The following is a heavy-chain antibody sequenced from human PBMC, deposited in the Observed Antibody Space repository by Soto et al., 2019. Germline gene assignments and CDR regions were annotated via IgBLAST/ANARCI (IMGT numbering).Heavy chain of an antibody. V-gene: IGHV3-30*18. Sequence: QVQLVESGGGVVQPGRSLRLSCAASGFTFSSYGMHWVRQAPGKGLEWVAVISYDGSNKYYADSVKGRFTISRDNSKNTPYLQMNNLRAEDTAVYYCAKVDRGYSYGYVFPEGAFDIWGQGTMVTVSS. CDR1: GFTFSSYG. CDR2: ISYDGSNK. J-gene: IGHJ3*02. D-gene: IGHD5-18*01. CDR3: AKVDRGYSYGYVFPEGAFDI.